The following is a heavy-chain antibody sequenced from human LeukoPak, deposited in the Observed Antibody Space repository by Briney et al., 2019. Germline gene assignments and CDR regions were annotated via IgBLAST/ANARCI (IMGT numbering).Heavy chain of an antibody. CDR3: AGEGVGKRKAFDI. CDR2: IFSGDRI. CDR1: GFTASGND. J-gene: IGHJ3*02. V-gene: IGHV3-53*04. D-gene: IGHD3-3*01. Sequence: GGSLRLSCAASGFTASGNDMSWVRQAPGKGLEWVSVIFSGDRIYYSDSGKGRFSSYKHTYKKTLYIQMNSLGDEDTSVYYCAGEGVGKRKAFDIGGQGTGVNVS.